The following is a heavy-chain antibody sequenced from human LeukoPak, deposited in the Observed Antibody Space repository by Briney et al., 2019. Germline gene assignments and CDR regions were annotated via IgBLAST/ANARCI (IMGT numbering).Heavy chain of an antibody. Sequence: SETLPLTCAVYGGSFSGYYWSWIRQPPGKGLEWIGEINHSGSTNYNPSLKSRVTISVDTSKNQFSLKLSSVTAADTAVYYCASPSSQIDYWGQGTLVTVSS. CDR2: INHSGST. J-gene: IGHJ4*02. CDR3: ASPSSQIDY. CDR1: GGSFSGYY. V-gene: IGHV4-34*01. D-gene: IGHD6-13*01.